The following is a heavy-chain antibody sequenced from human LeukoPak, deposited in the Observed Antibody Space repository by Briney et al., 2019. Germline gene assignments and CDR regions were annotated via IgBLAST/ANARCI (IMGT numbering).Heavy chain of an antibody. CDR3: ASPYSGSYSWMY. J-gene: IGHJ4*02. D-gene: IGHD1-26*01. CDR2: MYYTRST. V-gene: IGHV4-39*01. Sequence: PSETLSLTCTVSGGSIISSSYYWGWIRQPPGKGLEWIGSMYYTRSTSYNPSLKSRVTISVDTSINQFSLKMSSVTAADTAVYYCASPYSGSYSWMYWGQGTLVTVSS. CDR1: GGSIISSSYY.